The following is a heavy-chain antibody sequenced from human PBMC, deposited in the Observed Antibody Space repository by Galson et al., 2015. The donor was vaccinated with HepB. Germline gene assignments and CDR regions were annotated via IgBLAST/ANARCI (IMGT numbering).Heavy chain of an antibody. CDR1: GYTFISYP. J-gene: IGHJ6*03. D-gene: IGHD1-7*01. CDR3: AKVNRELELRTYHYYYYMDV. V-gene: IGHV1-3*01. CDR2: INAANGDT. Sequence: SCKASGYTFISYPIHWVRQAPGQRLEWVGWINAANGDTKYSQRFQERVSITRDTSASTVYMHLSSLTSEDTAVYYCAKVNRELELRTYHYYYYMDVWGGGTTVTVSS.